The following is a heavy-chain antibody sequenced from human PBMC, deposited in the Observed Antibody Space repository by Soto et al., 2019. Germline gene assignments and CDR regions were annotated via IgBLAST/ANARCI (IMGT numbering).Heavy chain of an antibody. D-gene: IGHD3-10*01. Sequence: SETLTLPCYASGGSISSSVFSWSWMLQATDKGLEWLGYIYHRGSTYYNPSLKSRVTISVDRPKNQSSLKLSSVSAADTAVYYCARVWNSGSYCDWWFDPWGQGTLVTVSS. CDR1: GGSISSSVFS. CDR2: IYHRGST. CDR3: ARVWNSGSYCDWWFDP. J-gene: IGHJ5*02. V-gene: IGHV4-30-2*01.